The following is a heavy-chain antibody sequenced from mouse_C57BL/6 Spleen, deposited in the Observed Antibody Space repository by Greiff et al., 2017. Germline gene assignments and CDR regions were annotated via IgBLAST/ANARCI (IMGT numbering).Heavy chain of an antibody. CDR2: IRNKANGYTT. CDR3: SRSGRDDGYYAMDY. J-gene: IGHJ4*01. Sequence: EVKVVESGGGLVQPGGSLSLSCAASGFTFTDYYMSWVRQPPGKALEWLGFIRNKANGYTTEYSASVKGRFTISRDNSQSLLYLQMNPLTAVDSATYFCSRSGRDDGYYAMDYWGQGTSVTVSS. D-gene: IGHD2-3*01. CDR1: GFTFTDYY. V-gene: IGHV7-3*01.